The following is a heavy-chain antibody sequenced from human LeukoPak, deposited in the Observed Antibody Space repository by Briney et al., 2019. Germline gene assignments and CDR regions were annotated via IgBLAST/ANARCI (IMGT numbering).Heavy chain of an antibody. CDR2: MNPNSGNT. Sequence: HRASVKVSCKASGYTFTSYDINWVRQATGQGLEWMGWMNPNSGNTGYAQKFQGRVTMTRNTSISTAYMELSSLRSEDTAVYYCARGRAYYDFWSGYNHQGGYWGQGTLVTVSS. CDR1: GYTFTSYD. J-gene: IGHJ4*02. CDR3: ARGRAYYDFWSGYNHQGGY. V-gene: IGHV1-8*01. D-gene: IGHD3-3*01.